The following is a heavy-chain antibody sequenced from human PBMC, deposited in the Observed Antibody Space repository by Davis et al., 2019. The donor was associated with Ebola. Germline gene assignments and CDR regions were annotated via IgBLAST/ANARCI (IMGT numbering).Heavy chain of an antibody. CDR3: ARDSEDGFGVVINDAFDI. CDR2: ISGSGDST. V-gene: IGHV3-23*01. CDR1: GFTFSNYA. Sequence: GESLKISCAASGFTFSNYAMSWVRQAPEKGLEWVSGISGSGDSTYYADSVKGRFTISRDNSRNTVYLQMNSLRAEDTAVYYCARDSEDGFGVVINDAFDIWGQGTMVTVSS. J-gene: IGHJ3*02. D-gene: IGHD3-3*01.